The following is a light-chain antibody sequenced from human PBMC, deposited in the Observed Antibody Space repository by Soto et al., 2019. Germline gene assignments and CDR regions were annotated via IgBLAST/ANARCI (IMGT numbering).Light chain of an antibody. CDR1: SSNIGRNT. J-gene: IGLJ1*01. V-gene: IGLV1-44*01. Sequence: QSVLTQPPSASGTPGQRVTISCSGSSSNIGRNTVSWYQQLPGTAPKLLIYSNNQRPSGVPDRFSGSKSGTSASLAISGLQSEDEADYYCSAWDDSLNGNVXGTGTKVPVL. CDR2: SNN. CDR3: SAWDDSLNGNV.